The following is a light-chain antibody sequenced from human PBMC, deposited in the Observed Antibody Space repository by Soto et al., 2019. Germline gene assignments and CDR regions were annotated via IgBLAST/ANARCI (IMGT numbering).Light chain of an antibody. CDR3: XAWDDSLNVVV. CDR1: SSNIGSNT. CDR2: SNN. V-gene: IGLV1-44*01. Sequence: QSALTQPPSASGTPGQRVTISCSGSSSNIGSNTVNWYQQLPGTAPKLLIYSNNQRPSGVPDRFSGSKSGTSASLAISGLQSEDEADYYCXAWDDSLNVVVFGGGTKLTVL. J-gene: IGLJ2*01.